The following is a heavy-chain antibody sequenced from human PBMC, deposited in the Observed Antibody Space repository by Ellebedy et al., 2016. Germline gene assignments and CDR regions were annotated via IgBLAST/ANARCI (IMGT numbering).Heavy chain of an antibody. J-gene: IGHJ6*02. CDR1: GFTVSTNY. CDR2: IFSDGNT. CDR3: ARDSRDDYNFVVFGYYGMDV. D-gene: IGHD5-24*01. V-gene: IGHV3-53*01. Sequence: GESLKISCAASGFTVSTNYMKWVRQAPGKGLEWVSAIFSDGNTYYADSVKGRFTISRDNSKNTLYLQMNSLRAEDTAVYYCARDSRDDYNFVVFGYYGMDVWGQGTTVTVSS.